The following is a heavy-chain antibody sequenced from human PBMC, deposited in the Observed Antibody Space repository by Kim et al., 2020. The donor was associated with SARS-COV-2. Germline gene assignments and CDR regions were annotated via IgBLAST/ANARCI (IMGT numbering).Heavy chain of an antibody. CDR2: T. D-gene: IGHD4-17*01. J-gene: IGHJ4*02. CDR3: ARAGDYGDYSDF. V-gene: IGHV1-18*01. Sequence: TNYPQKFQGRVIMTTDTSPSTAYMELRSLISDDTALYYCARAGDYGDYSDFWGQGTLVTVSS.